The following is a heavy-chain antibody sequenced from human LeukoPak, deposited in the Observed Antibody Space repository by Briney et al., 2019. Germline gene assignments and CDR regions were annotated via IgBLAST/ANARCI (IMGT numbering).Heavy chain of an antibody. D-gene: IGHD3-22*01. Sequence: GGSLRLSCAASGFTFSSYAMSWVRQAPGKGLEWVSAISGSGGSTYYADSVKGRFTISRDNSKNTLYLQMNSLRAEDTAVYYCAKGLFGAPYYYDSSGYSEYWGQGTLVTVSS. CDR1: GFTFSSYA. V-gene: IGHV3-23*01. J-gene: IGHJ4*02. CDR3: AKGLFGAPYYYDSSGYSEY. CDR2: ISGSGGST.